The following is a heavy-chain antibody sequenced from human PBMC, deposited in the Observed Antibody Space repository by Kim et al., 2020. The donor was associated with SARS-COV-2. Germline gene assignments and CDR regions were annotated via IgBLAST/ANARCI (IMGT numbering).Heavy chain of an antibody. CDR3: AREVVVTPSFDY. J-gene: IGHJ4*02. Sequence: TSNPSLKSRVTISVDTSKNQFSLKLSSVTAADTAVYYCAREVVVTPSFDYWGQGTLVTVSS. V-gene: IGHV4-34*01. D-gene: IGHD3-22*01.